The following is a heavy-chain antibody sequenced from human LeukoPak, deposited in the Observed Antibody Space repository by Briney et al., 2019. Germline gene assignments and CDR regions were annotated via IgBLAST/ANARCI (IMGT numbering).Heavy chain of an antibody. V-gene: IGHV3-7*04. J-gene: IGHJ4*02. CDR1: GFTFSDYW. Sequence: AGGSLRLSCAAPGFTFSDYWMSWVRQAPGKGLEWVANIQQDGSEKYYVDSVKGRFTISRDNAKKSLFLQVSSLRGEDTAVYYCARDRGFSYGIDFWGQGTLVTVSS. D-gene: IGHD5-18*01. CDR2: IQQDGSEK. CDR3: ARDRGFSYGIDF.